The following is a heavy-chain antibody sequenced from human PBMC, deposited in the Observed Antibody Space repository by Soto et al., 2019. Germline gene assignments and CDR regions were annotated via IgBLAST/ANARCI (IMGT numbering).Heavy chain of an antibody. V-gene: IGHV4-59*08. CDR2: IYYSGST. J-gene: IGHJ6*02. D-gene: IGHD3-10*01. CDR3: ARHFGSGSYPYYYYGMDV. Sequence: SETLSLTCTVSGGSISSYYWSWIRQPPGKGLEWIGYIYYSGSTNYNPSLKSRVTISVDTSKNQFSLKLSSVTAADTAVYYCARHFGSGSYPYYYYGMDVWGQGTTVTVSS. CDR1: GGSISSYY.